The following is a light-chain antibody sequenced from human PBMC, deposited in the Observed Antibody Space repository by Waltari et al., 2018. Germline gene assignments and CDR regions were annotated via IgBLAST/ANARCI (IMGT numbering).Light chain of an antibody. CDR1: QRLNVAY. CDR3: QQYDTSPGT. CDR2: GAL. J-gene: IGKJ2*01. V-gene: IGKV3-20*01. Sequence: EIVLTQSPGTLSLSPGEKAILSCRASQRLNVAYVAWYQHKSGQAPRLLIYGALFRAADMPYRFRGSGSGTDFTVTITRLEPDDFAVYYCQQYDTSPGTFGQGTRLEMK.